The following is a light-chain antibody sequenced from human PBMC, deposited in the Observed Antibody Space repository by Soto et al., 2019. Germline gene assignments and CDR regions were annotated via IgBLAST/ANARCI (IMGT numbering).Light chain of an antibody. J-gene: IGKJ1*01. Sequence: DIQMTQSPASLSASVGDRVTISCRASQSISGYLNWYQQKPGKAPELLIYAASTLQTGVPSRFSGSGFGTEFTLSISSLPAEDFATYYWQQSFRARSFGQWTRLQI. CDR1: QSISGY. CDR2: AAS. V-gene: IGKV1-39*01. CDR3: QQSFRARS.